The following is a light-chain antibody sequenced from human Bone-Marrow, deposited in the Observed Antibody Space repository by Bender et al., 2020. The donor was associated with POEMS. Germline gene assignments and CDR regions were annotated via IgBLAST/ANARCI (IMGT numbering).Light chain of an antibody. CDR3: SSYTSRSTVV. CDR2: DGN. Sequence: QSALTQPASVSGSPGQSITVSCTGTSSDVGGYKYVSWYQQHPGKAPKLLIYDGNKRPSGVSNRFSGSKSGNTASLTISGLQAEDEADYYCSSYTSRSTVVFGGGTKLTVL. CDR1: SSDVGGYKY. J-gene: IGLJ2*01. V-gene: IGLV2-14*01.